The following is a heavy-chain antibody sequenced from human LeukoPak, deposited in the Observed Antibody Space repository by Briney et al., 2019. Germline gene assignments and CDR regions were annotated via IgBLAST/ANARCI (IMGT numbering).Heavy chain of an antibody. D-gene: IGHD2-2*01. CDR1: GFIFRDFS. CDR2: MNKYGSEI. V-gene: IGHV3-7*01. J-gene: IGHJ4*02. Sequence: PGGSLRLSCSVSGFIFRDFSMNWVRQAPGKGLEWVAKMNKYGSEIFYVDSVKGRFTISRDNGKNSLYLQMNRLRAEDTAVYYCARPRGCGSSRCNNFDYWGQGTLVTVSS. CDR3: ARPRGCGSSRCNNFDY.